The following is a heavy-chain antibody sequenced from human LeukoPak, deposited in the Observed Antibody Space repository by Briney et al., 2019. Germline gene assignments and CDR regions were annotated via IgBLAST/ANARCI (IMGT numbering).Heavy chain of an antibody. D-gene: IGHD3-10*01. Sequence: ASVKVSCKASGYTFTSYYMHGVRQAPGQGLEWMGIISPSGASTTYAQNFQGRVTMTRDMSTSTVYMELSSLKSEDTAVYYCARLTMVRGLLPDYYHYYMDVWGKGTTVTISS. CDR3: ARLTMVRGLLPDYYHYYMDV. CDR1: GYTFTSYY. V-gene: IGHV1-46*01. J-gene: IGHJ6*03. CDR2: ISPSGAST.